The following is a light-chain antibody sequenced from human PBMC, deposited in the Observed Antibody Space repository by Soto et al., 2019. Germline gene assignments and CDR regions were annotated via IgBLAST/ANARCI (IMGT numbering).Light chain of an antibody. V-gene: IGKV3-11*01. CDR3: QQYKSYLRT. CDR2: DAS. J-gene: IGKJ1*01. CDR1: QSVGDY. Sequence: PGERATLSCRASQSVGDYLGWYQQKPGQAPRLLIYDASQRATGVPARFSASGSGTDFTLTISSLEPEDFATYYCQQYKSYLRTFGQGTKV.